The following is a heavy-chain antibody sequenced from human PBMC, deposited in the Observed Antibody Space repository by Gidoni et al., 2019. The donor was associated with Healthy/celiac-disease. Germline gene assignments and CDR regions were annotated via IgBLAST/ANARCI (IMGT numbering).Heavy chain of an antibody. Sequence: QLQLQESGPGLVKPSETLSLTCTVSGGSISSSSYYWGWIRQPPGKGLKWIGSIYYSGSTYYNPSLKSRVTISVDTSKNQFSLKLSSVTAADTAVYYCATFTYYDFWSGYYSGDDAFDIWGQGTMVTVSS. D-gene: IGHD3-3*01. CDR2: IYYSGST. V-gene: IGHV4-39*01. CDR1: GGSISSSSYY. J-gene: IGHJ3*02. CDR3: ATFTYYDFWSGYYSGDDAFDI.